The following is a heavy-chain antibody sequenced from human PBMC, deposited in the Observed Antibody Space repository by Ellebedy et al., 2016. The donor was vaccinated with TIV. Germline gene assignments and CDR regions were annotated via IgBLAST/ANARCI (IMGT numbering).Heavy chain of an antibody. CDR3: ARVYLGYCSGGNCYSATRSIDY. CDR2: IYYSGST. V-gene: IGHV4-59*12. J-gene: IGHJ4*02. Sequence: SETLSLTCTVSGGSISSYYWSWIRQPPGKGLEWIGYIYYSGSTNYNPSLKSRVTISVDTSKNQFSLKLSSVTAADTAVYYCARVYLGYCSGGNCYSATRSIDYWGQGTLVTVSS. D-gene: IGHD2-15*01. CDR1: GGSISSYY.